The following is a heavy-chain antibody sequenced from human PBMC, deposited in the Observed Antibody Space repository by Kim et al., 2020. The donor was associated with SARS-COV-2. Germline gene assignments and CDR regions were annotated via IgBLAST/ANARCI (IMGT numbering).Heavy chain of an antibody. CDR1: GFTFSSYV. J-gene: IGHJ4*02. V-gene: IGHV3-33*05. CDR3: ARGDTSTVGDY. D-gene: IGHD4-17*01. Sequence: GGSLRLSCAASGFTFSSYVMHWVRQAPGKGLEWVAVISYDGSNKYYADSVKGRFTISRDNSKNTLYLQMNSLRAEDTAVYYCARGDTSTVGDYWGQGTLVTVSS. CDR2: ISYDGSNK.